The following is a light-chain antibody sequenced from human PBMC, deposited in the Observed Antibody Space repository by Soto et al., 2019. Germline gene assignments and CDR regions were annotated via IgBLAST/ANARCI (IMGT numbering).Light chain of an antibody. J-gene: IGKJ1*01. Sequence: DIQMTQSPSSLSASVGDRVTITCRASQSITNHLHWYQQKPGKAPKLLIYGVSSLQSGVPSRFSGSGSGTDFALTISSLQPEDFAIYYCQQSYSTPRTFGQGTKVEIK. V-gene: IGKV1-39*01. CDR2: GVS. CDR1: QSITNH. CDR3: QQSYSTPRT.